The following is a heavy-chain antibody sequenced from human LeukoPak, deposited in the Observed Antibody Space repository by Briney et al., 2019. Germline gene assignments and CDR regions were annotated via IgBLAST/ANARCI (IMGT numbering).Heavy chain of an antibody. V-gene: IGHV4-59*01. CDR1: GGSISSYY. CDR2: IYYSGST. CDR3: AIGSIAARYLGY. Sequence: PSETLSLTCTVSGGSISSYYWSWIRQPPGKGLEWIGYIYYSGSTNYNPSLKSRVTISVDTSKNQFSRKLSSVTAADTAVYYCAIGSIAARYLGYWGQGTLVTVSS. D-gene: IGHD6-6*01. J-gene: IGHJ4*02.